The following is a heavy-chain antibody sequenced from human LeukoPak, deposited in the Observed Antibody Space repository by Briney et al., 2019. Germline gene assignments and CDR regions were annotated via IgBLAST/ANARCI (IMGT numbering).Heavy chain of an antibody. CDR3: ARAMGSSSWYVHAYYFDY. CDR1: GFTFSSYS. V-gene: IGHV3-21*01. CDR2: ISSSSSYI. Sequence: GGSLRLSCAASGFTFSSYSMNWVRQAPGKGLEWVSSISSSSSYIYYADSVKGRFTISRDNSKNTLYLQMNSLRAEDTAVYYCARAMGSSSWYVHAYYFDYWGQGTLVTVSS. D-gene: IGHD6-13*01. J-gene: IGHJ4*02.